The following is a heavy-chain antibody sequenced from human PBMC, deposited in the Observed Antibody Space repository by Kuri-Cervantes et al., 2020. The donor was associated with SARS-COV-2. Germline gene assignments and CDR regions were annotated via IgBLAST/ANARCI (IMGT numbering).Heavy chain of an antibody. D-gene: IGHD5-24*01. J-gene: IGHJ4*02. CDR2: IKQDGSEK. V-gene: IGHV3-7*01. CDR3: ARARMAGPFDY. Sequence: GGSLRLSCAASGFTFSSYWMSWVRQAPGKGLEWVANIKQDGSEKYYVGSVKGRFTISRDNAKNSLYLQMNSLRAEDTAVYYCARARMAGPFDYWGQGTLVTVSS. CDR1: GFTFSSYW.